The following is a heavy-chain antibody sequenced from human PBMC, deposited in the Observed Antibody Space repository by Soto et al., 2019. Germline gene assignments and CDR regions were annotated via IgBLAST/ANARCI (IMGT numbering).Heavy chain of an antibody. V-gene: IGHV1-58*01. CDR2: IVVGSGNT. CDR3: AAELYSGGSCCSFDI. Sequence: SVKVSFKTSGFSFSNSAVQWVRQALGQRLEWMGWIVVGSGNTKYAQKLGERVTITRDMSTSTAHTEVSSLASEDTAVYYCAAELYSGGSCCSFDIWGQGTMVTVSS. D-gene: IGHD2-15*01. CDR1: GFSFSNSA. J-gene: IGHJ3*02.